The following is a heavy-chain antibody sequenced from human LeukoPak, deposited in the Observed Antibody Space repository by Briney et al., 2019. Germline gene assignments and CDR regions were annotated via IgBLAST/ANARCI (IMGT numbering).Heavy chain of an antibody. CDR1: GFTFSSYW. J-gene: IGHJ5*02. CDR2: INSDGSST. CDR3: ARAPPLVAADWFDP. Sequence: GGSLRLSCGASGFTFSSYWMHWVRQAPGKGLVWVSRINSDGSSTSYADSVKGRFTISRDNAKNTLYLQMNSLRAEDTAVYYCARAPPLVAADWFDPWGQGTLVTVSS. V-gene: IGHV3-74*01. D-gene: IGHD2-15*01.